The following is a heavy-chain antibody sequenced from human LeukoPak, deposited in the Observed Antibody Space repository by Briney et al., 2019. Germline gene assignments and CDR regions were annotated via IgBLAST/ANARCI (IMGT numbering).Heavy chain of an antibody. D-gene: IGHD2-15*01. CDR3: ARGRTCSGGSCPPADYYYYYGMDV. CDR2: MNPNSGNT. Sequence: ASVNVSCKASGYTFTRYDINWVRQATGQGLEWMGWMNPNSGNTGYAQKFQGRVTMTRNTSISTAYLEMSSLRSEDTVVYYCARGRTCSGGSCPPADYYYYYGMDVCGQGTTVTVSS. J-gene: IGHJ6*02. V-gene: IGHV1-8*01. CDR1: GYTFTRYD.